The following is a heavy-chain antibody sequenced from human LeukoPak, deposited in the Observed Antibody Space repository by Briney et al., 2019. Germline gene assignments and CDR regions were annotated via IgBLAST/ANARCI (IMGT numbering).Heavy chain of an antibody. CDR1: GYSFTSYW. J-gene: IGHJ4*02. CDR3: ARTYYYGSGSYPLYYFDY. D-gene: IGHD3-10*01. CDR2: IYPGDSDT. Sequence: GESLQISCKGSGYSFTSYWIGWVRQMPGKGLEWMGIIYPGDSDTRYSPSFQGQVTISADKSISTAYLQWSSLKASDTAMYYCARTYYYGSGSYPLYYFDYWGQGTPVTVSS. V-gene: IGHV5-51*01.